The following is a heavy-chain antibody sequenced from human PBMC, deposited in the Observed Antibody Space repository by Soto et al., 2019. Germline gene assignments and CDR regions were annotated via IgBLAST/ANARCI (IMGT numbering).Heavy chain of an antibody. CDR1: GFTFSDEN. V-gene: IGHV3-21*06. CDR3: ARDSDCHSTSCFFPPHV. Sequence: GSLRLSCSASGFTFSDENMSWVRQVPGKGLEWVSGISGGGSYIFYADSVQGRFSISRDNPKNSLFLEMNSLRVEDTAVYYCARDSDCHSTSCFFPPHVWGQGTTVTVSS. D-gene: IGHD2-2*01. J-gene: IGHJ6*02. CDR2: ISGGGSYI.